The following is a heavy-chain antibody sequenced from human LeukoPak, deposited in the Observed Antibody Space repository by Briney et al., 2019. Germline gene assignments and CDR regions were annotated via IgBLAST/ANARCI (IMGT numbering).Heavy chain of an antibody. V-gene: IGHV4-34*01. Sequence: PSETLSLTCAVDGGSFSGYYWSWIRQPPGKGLDWIGEINHSGSTNYNPSLKSRVTISVDTSKNQFSLKLSSVTAADTAVYYCARGIRYFDWLSKPRYYFDYWGQGTLVTVSS. CDR3: ARGIRYFDWLSKPRYYFDY. D-gene: IGHD3-9*01. CDR2: INHSGST. J-gene: IGHJ4*02. CDR1: GGSFSGYY.